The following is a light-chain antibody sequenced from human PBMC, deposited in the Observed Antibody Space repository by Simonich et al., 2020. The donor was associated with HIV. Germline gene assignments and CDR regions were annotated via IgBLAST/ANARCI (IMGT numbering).Light chain of an antibody. Sequence: NFMLTQPHSVSESPGKTVTISCTRSSGSIASNYVHWYQQRPGSSPTPVIYEANQRPSGVPDRFSGSIDSSSNSASLTISGLKTEDEADYYCQSYDSSNAWVFGGGTKLTVL. CDR3: QSYDSSNAWV. CDR1: SGSIASNY. CDR2: EAN. J-gene: IGLJ3*02. V-gene: IGLV6-57*01.